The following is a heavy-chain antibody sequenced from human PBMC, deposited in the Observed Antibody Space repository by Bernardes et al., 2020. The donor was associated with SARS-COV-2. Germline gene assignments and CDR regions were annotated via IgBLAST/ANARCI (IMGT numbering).Heavy chain of an antibody. CDR3: ARNRRRFLEWFAYYFDY. CDR1: GGSFSGYY. Sequence: ETLSLTCAVYGGSFSGYYWSWIRQPPGKGLEWIGEINHSGSTNYNPSLKSRVTISVDTSKNQFSLKLSSVTAADTAVYYCARNRRRFLEWFAYYFDYWGQGTLVTVSS. V-gene: IGHV4-34*01. D-gene: IGHD3-3*01. J-gene: IGHJ4*02. CDR2: INHSGST.